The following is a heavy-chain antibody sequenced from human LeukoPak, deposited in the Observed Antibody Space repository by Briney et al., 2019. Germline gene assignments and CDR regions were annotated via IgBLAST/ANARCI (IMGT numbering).Heavy chain of an antibody. J-gene: IGHJ6*03. D-gene: IGHD3-10*01. CDR3: ARVYGSGSYYNGYYYYYMDV. CDR2: IYYSGST. V-gene: IGHV4-39*01. CDR1: GGSISSSSYY. Sequence: SETLSLTCTVSGGSISSSSYYWGWIRQPPGKGLEWIGSIYYSGSTYYNPSLKNRVTISVDTSKNQFSLKLSSVTAADTAVYYCARVYGSGSYYNGYYYYYMDVWGKGTTVTISS.